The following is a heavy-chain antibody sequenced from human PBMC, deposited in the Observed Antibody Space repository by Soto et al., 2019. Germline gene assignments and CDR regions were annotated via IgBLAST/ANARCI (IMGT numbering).Heavy chain of an antibody. V-gene: IGHV3-23*01. CDR3: AKDPPSGFARENYFDY. J-gene: IGHJ4*02. CDR2: ISGSRTST. CDR1: GFTFSSYA. Sequence: EVQLSGSGGGLVQPGGSLRLSCAASGFTFSSYAMSWVRQAPGKGLEWVSAISGSRTSTYYADSVKGRFTISRDNSKNTLYLQMNSLGAEDTALYYCAKDPPSGFARENYFDYWGQGTLVTVSS. D-gene: IGHD3-10*01.